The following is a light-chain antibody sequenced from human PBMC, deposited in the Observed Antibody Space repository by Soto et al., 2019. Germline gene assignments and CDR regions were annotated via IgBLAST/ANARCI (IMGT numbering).Light chain of an antibody. J-gene: IGLJ2*01. Sequence: QSVLTQPASVSGSPGQSITISCTGTSSDVGGYNYVSWYQQHPGKAPKLMIYDVSNRPSGVSNRFSGSKSANTASLTISGLQAEDEAGYYCSSYTGSSTYVVFGGGTKLTVL. CDR1: SSDVGGYNY. V-gene: IGLV2-14*01. CDR3: SSYTGSSTYVV. CDR2: DVS.